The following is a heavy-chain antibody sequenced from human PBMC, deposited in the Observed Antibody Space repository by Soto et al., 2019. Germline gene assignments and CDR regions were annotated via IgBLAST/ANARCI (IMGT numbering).Heavy chain of an antibody. Sequence: QVQLVESGGGLVKPGGSLRLSCAASGFTFSDSYMSWIRQPPGKGLEWVSYISSSGSIIYYADSVKGRVTISRDNAKNSLYLQMNSLRADDTAVYYCVRDLGYYDSSGYFDYWGQGTLVTVSS. J-gene: IGHJ4*02. CDR1: GFTFSDSY. CDR2: ISSSGSII. CDR3: VRDLGYYDSSGYFDY. D-gene: IGHD3-22*01. V-gene: IGHV3-11*01.